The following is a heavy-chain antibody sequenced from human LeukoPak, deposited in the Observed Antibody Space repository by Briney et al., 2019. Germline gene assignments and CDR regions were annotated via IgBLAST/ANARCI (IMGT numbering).Heavy chain of an antibody. CDR2: ISYDGSKK. CDR3: ARDRPWLGIINSDSDI. CDR1: GFTITNHG. J-gene: IGHJ3*02. Sequence: GGSLRLSCAASGFTITNHGTHWVRQVPGKGLEWVTVISYDGSKKYYAESVKGRFTISRDTSKNAVYLQMDSLRPEDAALYYCARDRPWLGIINSDSDIWGHGTMVTVSS. V-gene: IGHV3-30*03. D-gene: IGHD6-19*01.